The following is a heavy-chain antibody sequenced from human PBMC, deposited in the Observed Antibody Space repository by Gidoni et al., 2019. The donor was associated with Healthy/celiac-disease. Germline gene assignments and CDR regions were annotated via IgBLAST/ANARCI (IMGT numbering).Heavy chain of an antibody. CDR3: TTDRLYYDFWSGYAPGSMDV. D-gene: IGHD3-3*01. CDR2: IKSRTDGGTT. Sequence: EVQLVESGGGLVQPGGSLRHSCAASGFTFSNAWLNWVRQAPGKGLEWVSRIKSRTDGGTTDYAAPVKGRFTISRDESKNTLYLQMNSLKTEDTALYYCTTDRLYYDFWSGYAPGSMDVWGQGTTVTVSS. J-gene: IGHJ6*02. V-gene: IGHV3-15*07. CDR1: GFTFSNAW.